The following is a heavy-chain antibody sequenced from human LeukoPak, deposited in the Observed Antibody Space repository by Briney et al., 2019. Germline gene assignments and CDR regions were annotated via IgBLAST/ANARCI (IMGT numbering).Heavy chain of an antibody. CDR3: ITDPGAWAPI. J-gene: IGHJ3*02. D-gene: IGHD1-26*01. CDR1: GLTFSNAW. Sequence: GGSLRLSCVASGLTFSNAWMSWVRQAPGKGLEWVGRIKSKTDGETTDYAAPVKGRFTISRDDSKNSLYLQMNRLNIGDTAVYYCITDPGAWAPIWGQGTMVTVSS. CDR2: IKSKTDGETT. V-gene: IGHV3-15*01.